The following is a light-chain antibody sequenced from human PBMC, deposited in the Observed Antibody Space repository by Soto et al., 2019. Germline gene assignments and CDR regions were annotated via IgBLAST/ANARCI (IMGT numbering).Light chain of an antibody. V-gene: IGKV3-11*01. CDR1: QSVSSY. J-gene: IGKJ3*01. CDR2: DAS. Sequence: DIVLTQSPATLSLSPGERATLSCRASQSVSSYLAWYQQKPGQAPRLLIYDASNRATGIPARFSGSGSGTDFTLTISILEPEDFAVYYCQQRSNWPTFGPGTKVDIK. CDR3: QQRSNWPT.